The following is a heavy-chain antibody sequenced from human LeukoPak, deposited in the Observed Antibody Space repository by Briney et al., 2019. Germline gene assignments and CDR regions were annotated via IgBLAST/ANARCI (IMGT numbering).Heavy chain of an antibody. CDR3: ARDSSGYQ. CDR1: GFTFSSYG. J-gene: IGHJ4*02. D-gene: IGHD3-22*01. CDR2: ISYDGSNK. Sequence: GRSLRLSCAASGFTFSSYGMHWVRQAPGKGLEWVAVISYDGSNKYYADSVKGRFTISRDNAKNSLYLQMNSLRAEDTAVYYCARDSSGYQWGQGTLVTVSS. V-gene: IGHV3-30*03.